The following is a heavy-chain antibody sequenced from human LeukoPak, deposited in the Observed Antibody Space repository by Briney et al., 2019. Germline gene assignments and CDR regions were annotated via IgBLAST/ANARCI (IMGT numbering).Heavy chain of an antibody. CDR2: IYYSGST. CDR3: AGRGDWNYDDAFDI. V-gene: IGHV4-59*01. Sequence: SETLSLTCTVSGGSISSYYWSWIRQPPGKGLEWIGYIYYSGSTNYNPSLKSRVTISVDTSKNQFSLKLSSVTAADTAVYYCAGRGDWNYDDAFDIWGQGTVVTVSS. CDR1: GGSISSYY. J-gene: IGHJ3*02. D-gene: IGHD1-7*01.